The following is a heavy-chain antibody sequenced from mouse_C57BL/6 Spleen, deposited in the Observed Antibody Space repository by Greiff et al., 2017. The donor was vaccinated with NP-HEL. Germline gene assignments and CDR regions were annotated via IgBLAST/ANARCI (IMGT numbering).Heavy chain of an antibody. CDR1: GYTFTSYW. Sequence: QVQLKDSGAELAKPGASVKLSCKASGYTFTSYWMHWVKQRPGQGLEWIGYINPSSGYTKYNQKFKDKATLTADKSSSTAYMQLSSLTYEDSAVYYCARGDYGNYYAMDYWGQGTSVTVSS. J-gene: IGHJ4*01. V-gene: IGHV1-7*01. CDR3: ARGDYGNYYAMDY. D-gene: IGHD1-1*02. CDR2: INPSSGYT.